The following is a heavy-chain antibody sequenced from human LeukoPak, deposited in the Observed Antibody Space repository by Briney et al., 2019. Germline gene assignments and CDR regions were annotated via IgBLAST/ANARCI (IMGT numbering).Heavy chain of an antibody. CDR2: TYSGGST. CDR3: ASGIRAFDN. J-gene: IGHJ4*02. Sequence: GGSLRLSCAPSGFIFSSFAMGWVRQAPGKGLEWVSVTYSGGSTYYADSVKGRCTISRDNSKNALYLQMNSLRGEDTAVYYCASGIRAFDNWGQGTLVTVSA. D-gene: IGHD1-26*01. CDR1: GFIFSSFA. V-gene: IGHV3-66*01.